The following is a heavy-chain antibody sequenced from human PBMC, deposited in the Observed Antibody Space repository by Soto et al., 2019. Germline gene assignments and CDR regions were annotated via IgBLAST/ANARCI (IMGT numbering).Heavy chain of an antibody. CDR3: ARQKDIVLVPAAINPADIAAAGYYYYGMDV. V-gene: IGHV1-69*12. Sequence: QVQLVQSGAEVKKPGSSVKVSCKASGGTFSSYAISWVRQAPGQGLEWMGGIIPIFGTANYAQKFQGRVTITADDSTSPADMERSSLRSEDTAVYYCARQKDIVLVPAAINPADIAAAGYYYYGMDVWGQGTTVTVSS. D-gene: IGHD2-2*01. J-gene: IGHJ6*02. CDR1: GGTFSSYA. CDR2: IIPIFGTA.